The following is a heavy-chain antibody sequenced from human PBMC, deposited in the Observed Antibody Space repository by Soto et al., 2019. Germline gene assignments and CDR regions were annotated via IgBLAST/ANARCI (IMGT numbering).Heavy chain of an antibody. J-gene: IGHJ5*02. CDR2: ISYDGSNK. CDR3: AKSLRWIIMSPPFDP. CDR1: GFTFSSYG. D-gene: IGHD3-10*02. Sequence: QVQLVESGGGVVQPGRSLRLSCAASGFTFSSYGMHWVRQAPGKGLEWVAVISYDGSNKYYADSVKGRFTISRDNSKNTLYLQMNSLRAEDTAVYYCAKSLRWIIMSPPFDPWGQGTLVTVSS. V-gene: IGHV3-30*18.